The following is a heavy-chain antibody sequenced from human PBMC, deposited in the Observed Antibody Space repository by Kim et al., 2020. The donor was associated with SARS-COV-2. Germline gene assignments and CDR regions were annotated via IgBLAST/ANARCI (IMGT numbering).Heavy chain of an antibody. V-gene: IGHV3-30*04. CDR2: ISYDGSNK. J-gene: IGHJ4*02. CDR1: GFTFSSYA. CDR3: ARGMGATIRFGFDY. Sequence: GGSLRLSCAASGFTFSSYAMHWVRQAPGKGLEWVAVISYDGSNKYYADSVKGRFTISRDNSKNTLYLQMNSLRAEDTAVYYCARGMGATIRFGFDYWGQGTLVTVSS. D-gene: IGHD3-16*01.